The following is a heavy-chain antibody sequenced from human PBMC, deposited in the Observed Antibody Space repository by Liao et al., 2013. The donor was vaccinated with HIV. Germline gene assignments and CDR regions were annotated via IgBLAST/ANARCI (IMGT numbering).Heavy chain of an antibody. D-gene: IGHD2-2*01. J-gene: IGHJ4*01. Sequence: QVQLQESGPGLVKPSETLSLTCTVSGGSISSYYWSWIRQPAGKGLEWIGRIYTSGSTNYNPSLKSRVTISVNTSKNQVSLKLSSVTAADTAVYYCAREVGYCSSTSCFNDNWGQEPWSPSPQ. CDR3: AREVGYCSSTSCFNDN. V-gene: IGHV4-4*07. CDR1: GGSISSYY. CDR2: IYTSGST.